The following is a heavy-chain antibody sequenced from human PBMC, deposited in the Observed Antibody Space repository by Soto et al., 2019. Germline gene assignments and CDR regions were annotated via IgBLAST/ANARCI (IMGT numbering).Heavy chain of an antibody. CDR2: IWYDGSNK. V-gene: IGHV3-33*01. CDR3: ARDNYDSSGYYSVVWYFDL. CDR1: GFTFSSYG. D-gene: IGHD3-22*01. J-gene: IGHJ2*01. Sequence: QVQLVESGGGVVQPGRSLRLSCAASGFTFSSYGMHWVRQAPGKGLEWVAVIWYDGSNKYYAESVKGRFTISRDNSKNTLYLKMNSLRAEDTAVYYCARDNYDSSGYYSVVWYFDLWGRGTLVTVSS.